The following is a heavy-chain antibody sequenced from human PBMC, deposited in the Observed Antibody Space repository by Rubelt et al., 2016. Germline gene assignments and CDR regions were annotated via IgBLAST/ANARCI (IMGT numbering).Heavy chain of an antibody. CDR1: GYTFTSYY. Sequence: QVQLVQSGAEVKKPGASVKVSCNASGYTFTSYYMHWVRHAPGQGLEWMGIINPSRGSTSYAQKVQGGVTMPTDTSTSTAYMELRSLRSDDTALYYCAREKPYGMDVWGQGTTVTVSS. CDR2: INPSRGST. CDR3: AREKPYGMDV. V-gene: IGHV1-46*01. J-gene: IGHJ6*02.